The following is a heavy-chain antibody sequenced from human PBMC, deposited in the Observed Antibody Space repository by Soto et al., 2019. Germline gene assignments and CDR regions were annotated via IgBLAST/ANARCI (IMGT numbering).Heavy chain of an antibody. CDR3: ARGTQMGSYNWLDP. Sequence: QVQLQQWGAGLLKPSETLSLTCAVYGGSFSGYYWSWIRQPPGKGLEWIGEINHSGSTNYNPSLKSRVNISTDTSKNQFSLKLSSVTAADTAVYYCARGTQMGSYNWLDPWGQGTLVTVSS. CDR1: GGSFSGYY. J-gene: IGHJ5*02. CDR2: INHSGST. V-gene: IGHV4-34*01. D-gene: IGHD3-16*01.